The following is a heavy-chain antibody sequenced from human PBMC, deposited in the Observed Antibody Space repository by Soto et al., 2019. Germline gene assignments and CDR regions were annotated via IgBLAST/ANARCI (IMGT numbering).Heavy chain of an antibody. CDR1: GGTFSSYA. CDR2: IIPIFGTA. Sequence: QVQLVQSGAEVKKPGSSVKVSCKASGGTFSSYAISWVRQAPGQGLEWMGGIIPIFGTANYAQKFQGRVTITADESTSTAYMELSSLRSEDTAVYYCARNRLGYGDYEDYYYGMDVWGQGTTVTVSS. CDR3: ARNRLGYGDYEDYYYGMDV. V-gene: IGHV1-69*12. D-gene: IGHD4-17*01. J-gene: IGHJ6*02.